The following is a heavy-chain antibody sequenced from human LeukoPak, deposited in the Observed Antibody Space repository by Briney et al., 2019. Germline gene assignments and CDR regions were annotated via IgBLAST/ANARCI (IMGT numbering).Heavy chain of an antibody. D-gene: IGHD3-9*01. V-gene: IGHV4-34*01. CDR2: INHSGST. J-gene: IGHJ3*02. CDR1: GGSFSGYY. Sequence: SETLSLTCAVYGGSFSGYYWSWIRQPPGKGLEWIGEINHSGSTNYNPSLKSRVTISVDTSKNQFSLKLSSVTAADTAVYYCARANVLRYFDWLWSDAFDIWGQGTMVTVSS. CDR3: ARANVLRYFDWLWSDAFDI.